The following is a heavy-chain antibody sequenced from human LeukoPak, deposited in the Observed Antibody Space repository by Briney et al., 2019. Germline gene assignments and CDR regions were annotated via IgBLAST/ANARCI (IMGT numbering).Heavy chain of an antibody. V-gene: IGHV4-39*07. D-gene: IGHD6-19*01. CDR2: IYYSDGST. J-gene: IGHJ4*02. CDR1: GGSISSSSYY. CDR3: ARVTQQWPHYYFDY. Sequence: SETLSLTCTVPGGSISSSSYYWGWIRQPPGKGLEWIGSIYYSDGSTYYNPSLKSRVTISVDTSKNQFSLKLSPVTAADTAVHYCARVTQQWPHYYFDYWGQGTLVTVSS.